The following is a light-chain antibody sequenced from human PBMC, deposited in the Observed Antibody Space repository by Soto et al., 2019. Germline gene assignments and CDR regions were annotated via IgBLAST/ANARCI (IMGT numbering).Light chain of an antibody. CDR2: GAS. CDR3: QQYDSLPT. CDR1: HDITNY. V-gene: IGKV1-33*01. J-gene: IGKJ4*01. Sequence: DIQMTQSPSSLSASVGDRVTITCQASHDITNYLNWYQQKPGKAPTLLIYGASNLETGVPSRFSGSGFGTDFSINISSVQPEGVATYYCQQYDSLPTFGGGTKVELK.